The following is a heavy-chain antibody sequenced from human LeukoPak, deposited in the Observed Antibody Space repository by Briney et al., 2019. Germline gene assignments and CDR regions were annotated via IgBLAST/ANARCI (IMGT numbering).Heavy chain of an antibody. CDR3: ATEYNYDFWSGYST. D-gene: IGHD3-3*01. V-gene: IGHV4-39*07. CDR1: GGSISSSSYY. Sequence: SETLSLTCTVSGGSISSSSYYWGWIRQPPGEGLEWIGSIYYSGSTYYNPSLKSRVTISVDTSKNQFSLKLSSVTAADTAVYYCATEYNYDFWSGYSTWGQGTLVTVSS. CDR2: IYYSGST. J-gene: IGHJ4*02.